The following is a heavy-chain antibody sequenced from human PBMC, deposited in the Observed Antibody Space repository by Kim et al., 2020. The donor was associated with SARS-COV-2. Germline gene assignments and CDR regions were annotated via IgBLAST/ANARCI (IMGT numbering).Heavy chain of an antibody. Sequence: GGSLRLSCVASGLTVSTNYMNWIRQTPAKGLEWVSIIYAGGDADYGNSVKGRFSISRDISKNTVYLQMNNLRAEDTGVYFCARDLTINDAFDIWGQGTMVTVAS. CDR2: IYAGGDA. CDR1: GLTVSTNY. J-gene: IGHJ3*02. D-gene: IGHD3-9*01. V-gene: IGHV3-53*01. CDR3: ARDLTINDAFDI.